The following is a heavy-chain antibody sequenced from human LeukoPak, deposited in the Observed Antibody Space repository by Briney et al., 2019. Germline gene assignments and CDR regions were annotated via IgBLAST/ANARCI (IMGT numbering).Heavy chain of an antibody. D-gene: IGHD3-22*01. CDR2: IYSNGIT. CDR1: GGSIFSYY. J-gene: IGHJ2*01. CDR3: ARRAYYDSSGYYPTSGYFDL. Sequence: SETLSLTCTVSGGSIFSYYWNWIRQPPGKGLTWIGYIYSNGITNYSPSLRSRGTISIATSKNQFSLRLRSVTAADTAIYYCARRAYYDSSGYYPTSGYFDLWGRGTLVTVSS. V-gene: IGHV4-4*08.